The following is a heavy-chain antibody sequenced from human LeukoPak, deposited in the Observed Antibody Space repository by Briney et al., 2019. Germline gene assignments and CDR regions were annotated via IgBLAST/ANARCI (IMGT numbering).Heavy chain of an antibody. V-gene: IGHV3-53*01. D-gene: IGHD5-18*01. CDR2: IYSGGST. Sequence: GGSLRLSCAASGFTVSSNYMTWVRQAPGKGLEWVSVIYSGGSTYYADSVKGRSTISRDNSKNTLYLQMNSLRAEDTAVYYCASGPGYSYGYSFDYWGQGTLVIVSS. J-gene: IGHJ4*02. CDR3: ASGPGYSYGYSFDY. CDR1: GFTVSSNY.